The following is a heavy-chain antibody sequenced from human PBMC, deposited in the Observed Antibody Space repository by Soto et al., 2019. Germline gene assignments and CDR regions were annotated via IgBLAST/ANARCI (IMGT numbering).Heavy chain of an antibody. J-gene: IGHJ5*02. CDR3: ARGNKGPGHYGPGSQGWYGP. Sequence: QVQLVQSGAEVKKPGSSVRVSCKVSGGTFSSHAINWLRQAPGQGLEWMGVIIPITETPNNAEKFQGIVTITADKSTTTVYMELSSLTFDDSAVYFCARGNKGPGHYGPGSQGWYGPWGQGTLVTVSS. D-gene: IGHD3-10*01. CDR2: IIPITETP. V-gene: IGHV1-69*06. CDR1: GGTFSSHA.